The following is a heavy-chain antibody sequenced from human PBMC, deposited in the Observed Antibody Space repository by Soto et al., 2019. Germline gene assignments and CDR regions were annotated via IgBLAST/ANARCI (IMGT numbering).Heavy chain of an antibody. CDR2: IYYSGST. J-gene: IGHJ6*02. Sequence: PSETLSLTCTVSGGSISSGGYYWTWIRQHPGKGLEWIGYIYYSGSTYYNPSLKSRVTISVDTSKNQFSLKLSSVTAADTAVYYCASLMGPYCTNGVCYRGAFGYYYGMDVWGQGTTVTVSS. V-gene: IGHV4-31*03. D-gene: IGHD2-8*01. CDR3: ASLMGPYCTNGVCYRGAFGYYYGMDV. CDR1: GGSISSGGYY.